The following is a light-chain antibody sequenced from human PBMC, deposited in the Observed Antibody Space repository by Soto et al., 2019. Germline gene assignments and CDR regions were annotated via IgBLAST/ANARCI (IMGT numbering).Light chain of an antibody. CDR2: GAS. V-gene: IGKV3-15*01. CDR1: QSVSSN. Sequence: EIVMTQSPATLSVSPGERATLSCRASQSVSSNLAWYQQKPGQAPRLLIYGASTRATGIPARFSGSGSGTESTLTTSSLQSEDFPLDYGQQYNNWPPYTFGQGTKLEIK. CDR3: QQYNNWPPYT. J-gene: IGKJ2*01.